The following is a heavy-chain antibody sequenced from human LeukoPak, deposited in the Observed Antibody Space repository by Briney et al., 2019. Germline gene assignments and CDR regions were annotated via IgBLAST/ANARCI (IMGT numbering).Heavy chain of an antibody. CDR1: GYSFTSYW. V-gene: IGHV5-51*01. CDR2: IYPGDSDT. Sequence: PGESLKISCKGSGYSFTSYWIGWVRQMPGKGLEGMGIIYPGDSDTRYSPSFQGQVTISADKSISTAYLQWSSLKASDTAMYYCARHGAPAPGDYYYYGMDVWGQGTTVTVSS. CDR3: ARHGAPAPGDYYYYGMDV. D-gene: IGHD1-14*01. J-gene: IGHJ6*02.